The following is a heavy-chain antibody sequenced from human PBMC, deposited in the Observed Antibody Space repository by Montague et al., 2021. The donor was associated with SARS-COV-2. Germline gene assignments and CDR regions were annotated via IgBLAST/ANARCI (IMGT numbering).Heavy chain of an antibody. CDR1: GGSISSGGYY. CDR3: ARAGVVVRFSRNWFNP. Sequence: TLSLTCTVSGGSISSGGYYWIWIRQHPGKGLEWEVYIYYSGXTXYXXXXKXRLTISVDTSKNRFSLKVSAVTAAATAMYYCARAGVVVRFSRNWFNPWGQGTLVTVSS. CDR2: IYYSGXT. D-gene: IGHD2-2*01. J-gene: IGHJ5*02. V-gene: IGHV4-31*03.